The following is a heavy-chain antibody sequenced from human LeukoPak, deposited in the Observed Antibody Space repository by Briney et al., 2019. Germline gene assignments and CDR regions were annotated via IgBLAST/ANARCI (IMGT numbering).Heavy chain of an antibody. CDR2: IYSGGST. V-gene: IGHV3-66*01. Sequence: GGSLRLSCAASGFTVSSNYMSWVRQAPGKGLEWVSVIYSGGSTYYADSVKGRFTISRDNSKNTLYLQMNSLRAEDTAVYYCARDSRRILPSDWGQGTLVTISS. J-gene: IGHJ4*02. CDR1: GFTVSSNY. D-gene: IGHD2-15*01. CDR3: ARDSRRILPSD.